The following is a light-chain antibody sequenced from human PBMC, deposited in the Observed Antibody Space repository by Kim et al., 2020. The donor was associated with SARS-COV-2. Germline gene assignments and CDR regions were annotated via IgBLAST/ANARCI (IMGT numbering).Light chain of an antibody. CDR1: NLRNYY. V-gene: IGLV3-19*01. Sequence: SSELTQDPAVSVALGQTVRITCQGDNLRNYYASWYQQKPRLAPVLVIYGKNNRPSGIPERFSGSSSGNTASLTITGAQAEDEADYYCNSRDSSGNHWVFGGGTKLTVL. J-gene: IGLJ3*02. CDR3: NSRDSSGNHWV. CDR2: GKN.